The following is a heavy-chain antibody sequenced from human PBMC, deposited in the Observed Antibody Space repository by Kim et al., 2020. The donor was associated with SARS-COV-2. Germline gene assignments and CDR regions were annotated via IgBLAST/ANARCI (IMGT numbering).Heavy chain of an antibody. J-gene: IGHJ4*02. D-gene: IGHD6-6*01. CDR3: AKDPFIIAARSFDY. Sequence: AHAVKGRFTNSRDNSNNTLYLKMNSLRAEDTAVYYCAKDPFIIAARSFDYWGQGTLVTVSS. V-gene: IGHV3-23*01.